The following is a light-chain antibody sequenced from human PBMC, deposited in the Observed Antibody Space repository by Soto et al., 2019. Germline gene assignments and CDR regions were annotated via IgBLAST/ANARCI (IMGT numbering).Light chain of an antibody. CDR2: YTS. J-gene: IGKJ4*01. V-gene: IGKV3-15*01. CDR3: QRYNNWPLT. Sequence: EIVLTQSPATLSSSPGETATLSCRASQYVGTRLAWYQHKPGQAPRLLIYYTSTRATGVPARFSGSRSGTEFTLTINSLQSEDFAVYYCQRYNNWPLTFGGGTKVDIK. CDR1: QYVGTR.